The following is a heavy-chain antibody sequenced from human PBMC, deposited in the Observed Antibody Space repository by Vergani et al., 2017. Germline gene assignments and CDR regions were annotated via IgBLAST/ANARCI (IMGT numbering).Heavy chain of an antibody. J-gene: IGHJ3*02. CDR1: GFTFSSYS. CDR3: AKDISPAQNAFDI. Sequence: EVQLVESGGGLVQPGGSLRLSCAASGFTFSSYSMNWVRQAPGKGLEWVSYISSSSSTIYYADSVKGRFTISRDNAKNSLYLQMNSLRTEDTALYYCAKDISPAQNAFDIWGQGTMVTVSS. V-gene: IGHV3-48*04. CDR2: ISSSSSTI.